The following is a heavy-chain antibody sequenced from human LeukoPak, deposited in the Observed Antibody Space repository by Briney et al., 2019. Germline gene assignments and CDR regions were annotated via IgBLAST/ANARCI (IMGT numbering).Heavy chain of an antibody. Sequence: SVKVSCKASGGTFSNYAFSWVRQAPGQGLEWMGRIIPIFGTADYAQKFQGRVTITTDESTSTAYMELSSLRSEDTAVYYCARTASSSSGFAPNYFDYWGQGTLVTVSS. CDR2: IIPIFGTA. V-gene: IGHV1-69*05. CDR3: ARTASSSSGFAPNYFDY. D-gene: IGHD6-6*01. J-gene: IGHJ4*02. CDR1: GGTFSNYA.